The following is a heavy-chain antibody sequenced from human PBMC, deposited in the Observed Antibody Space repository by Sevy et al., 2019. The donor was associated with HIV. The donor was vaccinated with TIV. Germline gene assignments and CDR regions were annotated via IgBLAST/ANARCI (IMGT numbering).Heavy chain of an antibody. D-gene: IGHD3-22*01. V-gene: IGHV3-49*03. Sequence: GGSLRLSCTASGFTFDDYTMSSFRQAPGKGLEWVGFIRSKAYGGTTEYAASVKGRFTISRDDSKSIAFLQMNSLKTEDTPVYYCTRDLGYYDSSRMYDYWGQGTLVTVSS. J-gene: IGHJ4*02. CDR2: IRSKAYGGTT. CDR3: TRDLGYYDSSRMYDY. CDR1: GFTFDDYT.